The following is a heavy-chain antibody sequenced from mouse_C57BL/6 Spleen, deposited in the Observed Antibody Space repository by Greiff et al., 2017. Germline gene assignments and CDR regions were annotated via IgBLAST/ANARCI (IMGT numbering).Heavy chain of an antibody. V-gene: IGHV1-55*01. CDR2: IYPGSGST. D-gene: IGHD1-1*01. CDR1: GYTFTSYW. Sequence: QVQLQQSGAELVKPGASVKMSCKASGYTFTSYWITWVKQRPGQGLEWIGDIYPGSGSTNYNEKFKSKATLTVDTSSSTAYMQLSSLTSEDSAVYYCAKTEPYGSSSWYFGVWGTGTTVTVSS. CDR3: AKTEPYGSSSWYFGV. J-gene: IGHJ1*03.